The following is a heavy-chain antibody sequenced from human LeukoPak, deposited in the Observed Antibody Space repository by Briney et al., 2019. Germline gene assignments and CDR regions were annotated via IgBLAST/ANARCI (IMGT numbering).Heavy chain of an antibody. J-gene: IGHJ4*02. D-gene: IGHD3-10*01. CDR1: GFTVSSNY. CDR2: IYSGGST. CDR3: ARGKNTMVRGVPPFYFDY. Sequence: GGSLRLSCAASGFTVSSNYMSWVRQAPGKGLEWVSVIYSGGSTYYADSVKGRFTISRDNSKNTLYLQMNSLRAEDTAVYYCARGKNTMVRGVPPFYFDYWGQGTLVTVSS. V-gene: IGHV3-66*01.